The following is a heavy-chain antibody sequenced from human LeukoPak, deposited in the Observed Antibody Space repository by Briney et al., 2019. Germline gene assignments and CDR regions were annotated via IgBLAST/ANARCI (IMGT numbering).Heavy chain of an antibody. CDR3: ARDAGFWSGYYEIDY. J-gene: IGHJ4*02. CDR1: GFTFSSYS. V-gene: IGHV3-48*01. D-gene: IGHD3-3*01. Sequence: GGSLRLSCAASGFTFSSYSMYWVCQAPGKGLEWVSYISSSSSTIYYADSVKGRFTISRDNAKNSLYLQMNSLRAEDTAVYYCARDAGFWSGYYEIDYWGQGTLVTVSS. CDR2: ISSSSSTI.